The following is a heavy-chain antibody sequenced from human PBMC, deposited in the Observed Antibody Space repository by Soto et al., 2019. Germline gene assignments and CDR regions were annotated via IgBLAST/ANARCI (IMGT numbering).Heavy chain of an antibody. CDR1: GFTFSSYW. Sequence: GSLRLSCASSGFTFSSYWMIWVRQAPGKGLEWVANIKQDGSEKYYVDSVKGRFTISRDNAKNSLYLQMNSLRAEDTAVYYCARDWDLNYPYYYYGMDVWGQGTTVTVSS. J-gene: IGHJ6*02. CDR2: IKQDGSEK. CDR3: ARDWDLNYPYYYYGMDV. D-gene: IGHD1-26*01. V-gene: IGHV3-7*01.